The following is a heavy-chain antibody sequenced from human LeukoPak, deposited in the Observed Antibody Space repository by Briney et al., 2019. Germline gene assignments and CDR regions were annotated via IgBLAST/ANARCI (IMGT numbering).Heavy chain of an antibody. CDR3: ARVHDSDWYFDY. Sequence: ASVKVSCKASGYSCTTYYMHWVRQAPGQGLEWMGIIKPSGGSTSYAQKFQDRVTMTRDTSTSTVYMELSSLRSEDTAVYYCARVHDSDWYFDYWGQGTLVTVSS. J-gene: IGHJ4*02. V-gene: IGHV1-46*01. CDR1: GYSCTTYY. CDR2: IKPSGGST. D-gene: IGHD6-19*01.